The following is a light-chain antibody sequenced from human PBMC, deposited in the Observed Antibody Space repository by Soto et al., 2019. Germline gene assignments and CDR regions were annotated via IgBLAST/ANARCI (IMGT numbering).Light chain of an antibody. CDR1: SSNIGAGYD. CDR2: GNN. Sequence: QSVLTQPPSVSGAPXXXXTISCTGSSSNIGAGYDVHWYQQLPGKAPKLLIYGNNNRPSGVPDRFSGSKSGTSASLAITGLQAEDEADYFCQSYDSSLSGSVFGGGTKLTVL. J-gene: IGLJ2*01. V-gene: IGLV1-40*01. CDR3: QSYDSSLSGSV.